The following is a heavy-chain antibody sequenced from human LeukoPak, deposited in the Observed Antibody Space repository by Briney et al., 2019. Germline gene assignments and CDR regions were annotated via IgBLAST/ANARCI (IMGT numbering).Heavy chain of an antibody. CDR3: ARDGDYNFWIGNYDY. CDR1: GGSFSGYY. CDR2: INHSGST. D-gene: IGHD3-3*01. Sequence: SETLSLTCAVYGGSFSGYYWSWIRQPPGKGLEWIGEINHSGSTNYNPSLKSRVTISVDTSKNQFSLKLSSVTAADTAVYYCARDGDYNFWIGNYDYWGQGALVTVSS. J-gene: IGHJ4*02. V-gene: IGHV4-34*01.